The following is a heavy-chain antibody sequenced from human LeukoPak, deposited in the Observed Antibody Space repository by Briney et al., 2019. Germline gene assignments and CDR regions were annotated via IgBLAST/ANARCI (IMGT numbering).Heavy chain of an antibody. J-gene: IGHJ4*02. CDR1: GGSISSYY. V-gene: IGHV4-59*01. D-gene: IGHD3-10*01. CDR2: IYYSGST. CDR3: ARGLITMVRGVILWVYFDY. Sequence: PSETLPLTCTVSGGSISSYYWSWIRQPPGKGLEWIGYIYYSGSTNYNPSLKSRVTISVDTSKNQFSLKLSSVTAADTAVYYCARGLITMVRGVILWVYFDYWGQGTLVTVSS.